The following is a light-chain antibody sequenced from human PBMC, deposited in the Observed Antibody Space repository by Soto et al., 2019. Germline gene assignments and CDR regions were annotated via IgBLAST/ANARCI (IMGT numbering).Light chain of an antibody. Sequence: DIQMTQSPSSLSASVGDRVTITCRASQTIIRYLNWYQQKPGIAPNLLIYAASSLQSGVPSRFSGSGSGTEFTLTISSLQTEDFATYYCQQSYSTLFTFGPGTKVEIK. CDR3: QQSYSTLFT. CDR1: QTIIRY. J-gene: IGKJ3*01. V-gene: IGKV1-39*01. CDR2: AAS.